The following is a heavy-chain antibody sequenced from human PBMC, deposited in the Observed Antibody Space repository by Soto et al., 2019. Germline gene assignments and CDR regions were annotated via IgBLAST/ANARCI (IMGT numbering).Heavy chain of an antibody. CDR3: ARDDQLLWFGELRGNYFDY. CDR1: GYSFTSYW. V-gene: IGHV5-51*01. Sequence: PGESLKISCKGSGYSFTSYWIGWVRQMPGKGLEWMGIIYPGDSDTRYSPSFQGRFTISRDNAKNPLYPQMNSLRAEDTAVYYCARDDQLLWFGELRGNYFDYWGQGTLVTVSS. J-gene: IGHJ4*02. CDR2: IYPGDSDT. D-gene: IGHD3-10*01.